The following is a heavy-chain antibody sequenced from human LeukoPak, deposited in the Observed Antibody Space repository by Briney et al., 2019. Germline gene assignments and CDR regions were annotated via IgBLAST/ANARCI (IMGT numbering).Heavy chain of an antibody. D-gene: IGHD3-10*01. J-gene: IGHJ4*02. CDR2: ISNDSSYI. Sequence: GGSLRLSCAASGFTFSSYGMSWVRQAPGKGLEWVASISNDSSYIYYADSVKGRFTISRDNSKNSLYLQMNSLSAQDTDVSYCASGAKYSNGPGSEDIDYWGQGTLVTVSS. V-gene: IGHV3-21*01. CDR3: ASGAKYSNGPGSEDIDY. CDR1: GFTFSSYG.